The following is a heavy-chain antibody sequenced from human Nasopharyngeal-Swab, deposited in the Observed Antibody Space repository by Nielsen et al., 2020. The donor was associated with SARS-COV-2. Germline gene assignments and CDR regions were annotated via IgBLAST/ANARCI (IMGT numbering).Heavy chain of an antibody. CDR1: GFTFRNYG. D-gene: IGHD3-10*01. V-gene: IGHV3-30*18. CDR2: ISYDGSNK. J-gene: IGHJ4*02. Sequence: LSLTCVASGFTFRNYGMHRVRQAPGKGLEWVAIISYDGSNKYHADSVKGRFTISKDNSKNTLYLQMSSLRADDTAVYYCAKERFYSGSGKYPRDFDYWGQGTLVTVSS. CDR3: AKERFYSGSGKYPRDFDY.